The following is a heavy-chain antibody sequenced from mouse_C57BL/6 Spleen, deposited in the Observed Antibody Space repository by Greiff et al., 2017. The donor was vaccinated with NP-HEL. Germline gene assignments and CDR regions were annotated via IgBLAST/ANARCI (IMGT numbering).Heavy chain of an antibody. Sequence: ESGPGLVKPSQSLSLTCSVTGYSITSGYYWNWIRQFPGNKLEWMGYISYDGSNNYNPSLKNRISITRDTSKNQFFLKVNSVTTEDTATYDCARVDGYYGGFDYWGQGTTLTVSS. J-gene: IGHJ2*01. CDR3: ARVDGYYGGFDY. V-gene: IGHV3-6*01. D-gene: IGHD2-3*01. CDR1: GYSITSGYY. CDR2: ISYDGSN.